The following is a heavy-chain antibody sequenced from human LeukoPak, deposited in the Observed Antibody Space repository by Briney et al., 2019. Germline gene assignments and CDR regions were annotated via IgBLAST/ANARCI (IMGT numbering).Heavy chain of an antibody. D-gene: IGHD3-22*01. V-gene: IGHV3-66*01. Sequence: PGGSLRPACAASGFTVSSNYMSWGRQAPGKGLEWVSVSYSGGSTYYADSVKGRFTISRDNSKNTLYLQMNSLRAEDTAVYYCAREVEYYYDSSGYYLGGYYFDYWGQGTLVTVSS. CDR2: SYSGGST. CDR3: AREVEYYYDSSGYYLGGYYFDY. CDR1: GFTVSSNY. J-gene: IGHJ4*02.